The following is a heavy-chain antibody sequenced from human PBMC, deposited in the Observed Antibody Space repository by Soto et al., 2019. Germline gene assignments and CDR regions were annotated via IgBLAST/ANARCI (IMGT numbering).Heavy chain of an antibody. J-gene: IGHJ4*02. Sequence: GGSLRLSCAASGFTFSSYAMSWVRQAPGKGLEWVSAISGSGGSTYYADSVKGRFTISRDNSKNTLYLQMNSLRAEDTAVYYCAKDELWFGELLSGPYYFDYWGQGTLVTVSS. D-gene: IGHD3-10*01. CDR2: ISGSGGST. CDR1: GFTFSSYA. V-gene: IGHV3-23*01. CDR3: AKDELWFGELLSGPYYFDY.